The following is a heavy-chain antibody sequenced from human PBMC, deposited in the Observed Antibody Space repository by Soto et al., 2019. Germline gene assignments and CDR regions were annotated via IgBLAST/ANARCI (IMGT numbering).Heavy chain of an antibody. CDR3: AKGYYGDYSGKYFDL. J-gene: IGHJ2*01. D-gene: IGHD4-17*01. CDR1: GFTFSTYS. Sequence: PGGSLRLSCAASGFTFSTYSMSWVRQAPGKGLEWVSSISGSGGGTYYADSVKGWFTISRDNSKNTVYLQMNSLRAEDTAVYYCAKGYYGDYSGKYFDLWGRGTLVTVSS. V-gene: IGHV3-23*01. CDR2: ISGSGGGT.